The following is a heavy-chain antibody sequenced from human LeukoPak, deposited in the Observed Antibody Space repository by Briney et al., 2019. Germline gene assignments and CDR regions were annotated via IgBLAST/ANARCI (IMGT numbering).Heavy chain of an antibody. V-gene: IGHV3-30-3*01. CDR1: GFTFSSYA. Sequence: GGSLRLSCAASGFTFSSYAMHWVRQAPGKGLEWVAVISYDGSNKYYADSVKGRFTISRDNSKNTLYLQMNSLRAEDTAVYYCAASTPIVVVPAAMRNEGAFDIWGLGTMVTVSS. J-gene: IGHJ3*02. D-gene: IGHD2-2*01. CDR3: AASTPIVVVPAAMRNEGAFDI. CDR2: ISYDGSNK.